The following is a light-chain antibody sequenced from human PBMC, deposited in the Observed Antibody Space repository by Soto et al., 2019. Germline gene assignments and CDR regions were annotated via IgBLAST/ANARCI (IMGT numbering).Light chain of an antibody. Sequence: DIQMTQSPSTLSASVGDRVTITCRASQSLSSWLAWYQQKPGKAPNLLIYNASSLESGVPSRFSGSGSGTEFTLTVSRLQPDDFATYYCQQYDSYPLTFGGGTKVEIK. V-gene: IGKV1-5*03. J-gene: IGKJ4*01. CDR2: NAS. CDR1: QSLSSW. CDR3: QQYDSYPLT.